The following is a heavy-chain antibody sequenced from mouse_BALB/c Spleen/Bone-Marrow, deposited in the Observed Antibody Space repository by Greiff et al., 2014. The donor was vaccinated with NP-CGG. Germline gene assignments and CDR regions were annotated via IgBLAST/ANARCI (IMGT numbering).Heavy chain of an antibody. J-gene: IGHJ1*01. CDR3: ARSYRFWYFDV. CDR1: GFTFTSSW. Sequence: VQLVESGSVLVRPGTSVNLSCKASGFTFTSSWMHWAKQRPGQGLEWIGDIHPNSGNTYYNEKFKGKATLTVDSSSSTAYVDLSSLTYEDSAVYFCARSYRFWYFDVWGAGTTVTVSA. D-gene: IGHD2-14*01. V-gene: IGHV1S130*01. CDR2: IHPNSGNT.